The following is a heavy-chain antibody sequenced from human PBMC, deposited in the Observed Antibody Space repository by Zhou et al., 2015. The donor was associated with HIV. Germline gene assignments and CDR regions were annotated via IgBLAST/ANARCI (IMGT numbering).Heavy chain of an antibody. CDR2: INAGNGNT. D-gene: IGHD2-2*01. CDR1: GYTFTNYG. V-gene: IGHV1-3*01. J-gene: IGHJ6*03. CDR3: ARIGKWDRPTYCSSTSCYVMDYYYYMDV. Sequence: QVQLVQSGTEVKKPGASVKVSCKASGYTFTNYGMHWVRQAPGQRLEWMGWINAGNGNTKYSQQFQGRVTITADESTTTAYMELSSLGSEDTAVYYCARIGKWDRPTYCSSTSCYVMDYYYYMDVWGKGTDGHRLL.